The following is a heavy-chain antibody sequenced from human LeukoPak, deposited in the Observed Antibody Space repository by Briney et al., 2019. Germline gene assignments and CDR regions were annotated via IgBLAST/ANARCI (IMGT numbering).Heavy chain of an antibody. CDR3: VKDWGSSGKGNFQH. J-gene: IGHJ1*01. CDR2: ISWNSHSI. Sequence: GGSLRLSCAASGFTFDDNAMHWVRQAPGKGLEWVSGISWNSHSIGYADSVKGRFTISRDNAKNSLYLQMNSLRADDTALYYCVKDWGSSGKGNFQHWGQGNLVTVSS. CDR1: GFTFDDNA. D-gene: IGHD6-19*01. V-gene: IGHV3-9*01.